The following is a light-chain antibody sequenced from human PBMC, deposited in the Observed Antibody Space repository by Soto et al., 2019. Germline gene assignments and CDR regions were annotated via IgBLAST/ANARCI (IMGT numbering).Light chain of an antibody. J-gene: IGKJ1*01. CDR3: QQYDQSPRT. V-gene: IGKV3-20*01. CDR1: RNIYSNY. Sequence: DIVLTQSPGTLSLSPVEEASLSCMASRNIYSNYLAWYQQKPGQAPRLLIYAAYLTAPGIPARFSGSGSGTDFTLTINRLEPEDFAVYYCQQYDQSPRTFGQGTKVDIK. CDR2: AAY.